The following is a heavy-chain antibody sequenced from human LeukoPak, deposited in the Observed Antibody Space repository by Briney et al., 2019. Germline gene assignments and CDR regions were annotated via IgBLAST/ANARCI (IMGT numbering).Heavy chain of an antibody. CDR3: ARDPIHNFDWLFVPTLAFDI. J-gene: IGHJ3*02. Sequence: GGSLRLSCAASGFTFSSYSMNWVRQAPGKGLGWVSSISSSSSYIYYADSVKGRFTISRDNAKNSLYLQMNSLRAEDTAVYYCARDPIHNFDWLFVPTLAFDIWGQGTMVTVSS. V-gene: IGHV3-21*04. D-gene: IGHD3-9*01. CDR1: GFTFSSYS. CDR2: ISSSSSYI.